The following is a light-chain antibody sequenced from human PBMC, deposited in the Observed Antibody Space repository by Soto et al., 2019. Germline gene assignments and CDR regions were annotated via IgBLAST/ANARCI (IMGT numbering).Light chain of an antibody. CDR2: EVT. CDR1: SSDIGGYNY. J-gene: IGLJ1*01. CDR3: NSYTSASSPFV. V-gene: IGLV2-14*01. Sequence: QSVLTQPPSASGSPGQSVTISCTGTSSDIGGYNYVSWYQHHPGKAPKLMLYEVTNRPSGVSHRFSGSKSGNTASLTISGLQAEDEADYYCNSYTSASSPFVFGTGTKVTVL.